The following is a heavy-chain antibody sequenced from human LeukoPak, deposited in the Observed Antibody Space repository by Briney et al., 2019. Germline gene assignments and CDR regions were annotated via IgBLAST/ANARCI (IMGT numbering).Heavy chain of an antibody. D-gene: IGHD2/OR15-2a*01. CDR2: IKQDGSEK. CDR1: GFTFSSYW. J-gene: IGHJ3*02. CDR3: AREEYPGAFDI. Sequence: PGGSLRLSCAASGFTFSSYWMSWVRQAPGKGLEWVANIKQDGSEKYYVDSVKGRFTISRDNSKNTLYLQMNSLRAEDTAVYYCAREEYPGAFDIWGQGTMVTVSS. V-gene: IGHV3-7*01.